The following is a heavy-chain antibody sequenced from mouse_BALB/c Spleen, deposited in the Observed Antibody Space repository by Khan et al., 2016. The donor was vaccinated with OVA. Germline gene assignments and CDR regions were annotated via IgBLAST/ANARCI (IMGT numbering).Heavy chain of an antibody. CDR2: IFPGTGTT. D-gene: IGHD2-1*01. CDR1: GYTFTNYW. CDR3: ARCYFGNYEFAY. J-gene: IGHJ3*01. V-gene: IGHV1S132*01. Sequence: QVQLQQPEAELVKPGASVKLSCKTSGYTFTNYWIQWIKQRPGQGLEWIGEIFPGTGTTYYNENFKGKATLTIDTSSTTAYMQLSSLTSEDSAVYFCARCYFGNYEFAYWGQGTLVTVSA.